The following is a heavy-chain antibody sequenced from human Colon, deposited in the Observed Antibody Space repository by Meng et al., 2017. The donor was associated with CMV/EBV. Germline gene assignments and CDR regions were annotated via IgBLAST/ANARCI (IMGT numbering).Heavy chain of an antibody. V-gene: IGHV3-30*04. Sequence: GESLKISCAASGFTFSSYPIHWVRQGPGKGLEWVALISHDGSKRFYADPVKGRFTISRDNSKNTVDLQMDSLRGEDAAIYYCARASNTSFDPWGQGTRVTVSS. D-gene: IGHD2/OR15-2a*01. CDR2: ISHDGSKR. J-gene: IGHJ5*02. CDR3: ARASNTSFDP. CDR1: GFTFSSYP.